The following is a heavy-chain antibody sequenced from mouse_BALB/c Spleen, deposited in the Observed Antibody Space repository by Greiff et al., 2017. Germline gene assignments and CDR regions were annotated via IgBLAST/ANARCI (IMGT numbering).Heavy chain of an antibody. J-gene: IGHJ3*01. D-gene: IGHD2-4*01. Sequence: QVQLQQSGAELVKPGASVKLSCKASGYTFTSYYMYWVKQRPGQGLEWIGGINPSNGGTNFNEKFKSKATLTVDKSSSTAYMQLSSLTSEDSAVYYCTRPLYYDYDEFAYWGQGTLVTVSA. CDR3: TRPLYYDYDEFAY. V-gene: IGHV1S81*02. CDR1: GYTFTSYY. CDR2: INPSNGGT.